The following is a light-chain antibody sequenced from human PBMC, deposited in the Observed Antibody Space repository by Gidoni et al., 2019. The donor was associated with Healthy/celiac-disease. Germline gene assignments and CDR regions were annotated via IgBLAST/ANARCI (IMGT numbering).Light chain of an antibody. CDR2: RNN. CDR1: SSNIGSNY. V-gene: IGLV1-47*01. CDR3: AAWDDSLSVYWV. Sequence: QSVLTQPPSASGTPGQRVHISCSGSSSNIGSNYVTWYQQLPGPAPKLLIYRNNQRPAGVPDRFSGSKSGTSASLAISGLRSEDEADYYCAAWDDSLSVYWVFGGGTKLTVL. J-gene: IGLJ3*02.